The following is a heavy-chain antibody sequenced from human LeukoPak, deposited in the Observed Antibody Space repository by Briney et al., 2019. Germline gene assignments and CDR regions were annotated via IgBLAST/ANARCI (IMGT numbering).Heavy chain of an antibody. V-gene: IGHV3-74*01. CDR3: ARKGAVAGTVDY. Sequence: GGSLRLSCVASGFTFSRYWMHWVRQAPGKGLVWVARINSDGSSTTYADSVKGRLTISRDNAKNMLYLQMSSLRAEDTAVYYCARKGAVAGTVDYWGQGTLVTVSS. CDR2: INSDGSST. D-gene: IGHD6-19*01. CDR1: GFTFSRYW. J-gene: IGHJ4*02.